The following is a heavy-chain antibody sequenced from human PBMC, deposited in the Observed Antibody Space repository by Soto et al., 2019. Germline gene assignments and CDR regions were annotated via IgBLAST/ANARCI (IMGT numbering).Heavy chain of an antibody. Sequence: QVQLVQSGAEVKKPGASVRVSCKASAYTFTSYYVHWVRQAPGQGPEWMGMINPSRGGTDYAQKFQGRVTMTRDTSKTTVYMELSSLRSEATAIYYCTRSIITTAGTDAFDLWGQGTWVTVSS. CDR1: AYTFTSYY. CDR3: TRSIITTAGTDAFDL. CDR2: INPSRGGT. V-gene: IGHV1-46*03. J-gene: IGHJ3*01. D-gene: IGHD6-13*01.